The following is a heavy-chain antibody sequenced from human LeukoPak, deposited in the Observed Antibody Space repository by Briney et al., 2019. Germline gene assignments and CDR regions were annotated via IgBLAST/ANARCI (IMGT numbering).Heavy chain of an antibody. Sequence: PGGSLRLSCAASGFSFSTYGMSWVRQAPGKGLEWVSIITTSGGNTYYADSVKGRFTISRDNSKNTLYLQMNSLRAEDTAIYYCASGLSYFGYWGQGTLVTVSS. D-gene: IGHD6-19*01. CDR1: GFSFSTYG. V-gene: IGHV3-23*01. J-gene: IGHJ4*02. CDR2: ITTSGGNT. CDR3: ASGLSYFGY.